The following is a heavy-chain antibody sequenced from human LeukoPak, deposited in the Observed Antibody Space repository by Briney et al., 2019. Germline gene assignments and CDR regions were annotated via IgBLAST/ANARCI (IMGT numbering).Heavy chain of an antibody. CDR3: ARDGYFGRRPSPSN. J-gene: IGHJ4*02. CDR2: ISYDGSNK. Sequence: GGSLRLSCAASGFTFSSYAMRWVRQAPGKGLEWVAVISYDGSNKYYADSVKGRFTISRDNSKNTLYLQMNSLRAEDTAVYYCARDGYFGRRPSPSNWGQGTLVTVSS. CDR1: GFTFSSYA. V-gene: IGHV3-30*04. D-gene: IGHD3-9*01.